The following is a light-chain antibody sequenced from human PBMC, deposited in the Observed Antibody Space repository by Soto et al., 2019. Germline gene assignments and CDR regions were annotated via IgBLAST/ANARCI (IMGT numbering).Light chain of an antibody. CDR2: AAS. Sequence: AIRMTQSPSSLSASTGDRVTITCPASQGISSYLAWYQQKPGKAPKLLIYAASTVQSGVPSRFSGSGSGTDFTLTISCLQSEDFATYYCQQYYSYPLTCGGGTKVEIK. CDR3: QQYYSYPLT. J-gene: IGKJ4*01. V-gene: IGKV1-8*01. CDR1: QGISSY.